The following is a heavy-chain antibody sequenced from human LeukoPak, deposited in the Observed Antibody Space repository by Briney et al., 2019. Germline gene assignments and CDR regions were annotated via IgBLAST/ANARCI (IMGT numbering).Heavy chain of an antibody. CDR2: ISYDGSNK. V-gene: IGHV3-30*03. CDR1: GFTFSSYG. J-gene: IGHJ4*02. Sequence: GGSLRLSCAASGFTFSSYGMHWVRQAPGKGLEWVAVISYDGSNKYYADSVKGRFTISRDNAKSSLFLQLNSLRAEDTAVYYCARDPHSLDYWGQGTLVTVSS. CDR3: ARDPHSLDY.